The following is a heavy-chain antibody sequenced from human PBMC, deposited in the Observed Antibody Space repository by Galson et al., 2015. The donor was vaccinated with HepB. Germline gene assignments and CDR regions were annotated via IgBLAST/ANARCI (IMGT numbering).Heavy chain of an antibody. V-gene: IGHV2-5*02. D-gene: IGHD2-2*01. Sequence: PALVKPTQTLTLTCTFSGFSLSTSGVGVGWIRQPPGKALEWLALIYWDDDKRYSPSLKSRLTITKDTSKNQVVLTMTNMDPVDTATYYCAHFFYIVPAARGYLRFYFDYWGQGTLVTVSS. CDR3: AHFFYIVPAARGYLRFYFDY. CDR2: IYWDDDK. CDR1: GFSLSTSGVG. J-gene: IGHJ4*02.